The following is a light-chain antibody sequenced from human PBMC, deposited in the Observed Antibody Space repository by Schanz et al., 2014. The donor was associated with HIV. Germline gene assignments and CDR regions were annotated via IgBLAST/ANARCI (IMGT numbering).Light chain of an antibody. CDR2: DVN. CDR3: SSYEGNNILV. V-gene: IGLV2-8*01. Sequence: QSALTQPPSASGSPGQSVTISCTGSDIGGYNYVSWYQQNPGKAPNLIIYDVNKRPSAVPDRFSGSRSGNTASLTVSGLQAEDEGDYFCSSYEGNNILVFGGGTKVTVL. CDR1: SDIGGYNY. J-gene: IGLJ3*02.